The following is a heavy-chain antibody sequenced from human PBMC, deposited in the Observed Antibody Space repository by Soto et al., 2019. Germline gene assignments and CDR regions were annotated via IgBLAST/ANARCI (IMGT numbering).Heavy chain of an antibody. CDR1: GFSLSTSGVG. V-gene: IGHV2-5*02. CDR3: AQRVIWRPHDWSLGWFDP. J-gene: IGHJ5*02. CDR2: IYWDNDK. D-gene: IGHD3-9*01. Sequence: QITLEESGPTLLNPTQTLTLTCTFSGFSLSTSGVGVGWIRQPPGKALEWLALIYWDNDKRYSPSLKNRLTITKATPNNHVVLTLSDVDPADTATYYCAQRVIWRPHDWSLGWFDPWGQGTLVSVSS.